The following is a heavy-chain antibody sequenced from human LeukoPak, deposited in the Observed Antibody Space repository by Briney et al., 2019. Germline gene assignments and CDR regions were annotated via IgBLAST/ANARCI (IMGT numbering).Heavy chain of an antibody. CDR2: IYYSGST. CDR3: ARGTTMGEIDY. D-gene: IGHD3-10*01. Sequence: PSETLSLTCTVSGGSISSYYWSWIRQPPGKGLEWIGYIYYSGSTNYNPSLKSRVTISVDTSKNQFSLKLSSVTAADTAVYYRARGTTMGEIDYWGQGTLVTVSS. CDR1: GGSISSYY. J-gene: IGHJ4*02. V-gene: IGHV4-59*01.